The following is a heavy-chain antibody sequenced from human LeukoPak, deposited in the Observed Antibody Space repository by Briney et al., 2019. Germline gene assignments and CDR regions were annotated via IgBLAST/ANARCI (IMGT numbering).Heavy chain of an antibody. CDR2: IDSDGVTT. V-gene: IGHV3-74*01. J-gene: IGHJ5*02. CDR3: TRDRLGFDP. CDR1: GFTFSNYW. Sequence: GGSLTLSCAASGFTFSNYWMHWVRQVPGKGLVWVSRIDSDGVTTSYADSVKGRFTISRDNAKNTLNLQMNSLRVEDTAVYYCTRDRLGFDPWGQGTLVTVSS.